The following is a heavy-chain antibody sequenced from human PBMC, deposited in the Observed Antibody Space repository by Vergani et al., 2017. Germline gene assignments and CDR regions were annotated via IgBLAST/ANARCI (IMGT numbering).Heavy chain of an antibody. J-gene: IGHJ4*02. V-gene: IGHV3-30*02. CDR3: AKNLTTVFYY. Sequence: QVQLVESGGGVVQPGGSLRLSCVASGFTFSSYGMHWVRQAPGKGLEWVAFIWYDGSNKYYADSVKGRFTISRDNSKNTLYLQMNSLRAEDTAVYYCAKNLTTVFYYWGQGTLVTVSS. CDR2: IWYDGSNK. D-gene: IGHD4-17*01. CDR1: GFTFSSYG.